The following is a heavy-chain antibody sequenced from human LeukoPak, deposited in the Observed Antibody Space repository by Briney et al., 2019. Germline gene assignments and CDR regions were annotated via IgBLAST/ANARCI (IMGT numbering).Heavy chain of an antibody. CDR3: ARHSPYSSSWYRGYFDY. D-gene: IGHD6-13*01. CDR1: GGSFSGYY. J-gene: IGHJ4*02. CDR2: INHSGST. Sequence: SETLSLTCAVSGGSFSGYYWSWIRQPPGKGLEWIGEINHSGSTNYNPSLKSRVTISVDTSKNQFSLKLSSVTAADTAVYYCARHSPYSSSWYRGYFDYWGQGTLVTVSS. V-gene: IGHV4-34*01.